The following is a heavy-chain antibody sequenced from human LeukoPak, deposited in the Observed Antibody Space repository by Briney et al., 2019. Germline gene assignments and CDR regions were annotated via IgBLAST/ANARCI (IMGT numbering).Heavy chain of an antibody. D-gene: IGHD6-19*01. CDR3: ARQSPSGWFRGPVPDNWFDP. CDR1: GGSISSSSYY. J-gene: IGHJ5*02. Sequence: SETLSLTCTVSGGSISSSSYYWGWIRQPPGKGLEWIGSIYYSGSTYYNPSLKSRVTISVDTSKNQFSLKLSSVTAADTAVYYCARQSPSGWFRGPVPDNWFDPWGQGTLVTVSS. V-gene: IGHV4-39*01. CDR2: IYYSGST.